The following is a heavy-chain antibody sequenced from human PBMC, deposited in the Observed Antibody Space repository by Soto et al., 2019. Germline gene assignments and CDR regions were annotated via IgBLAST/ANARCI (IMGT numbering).Heavy chain of an antibody. CDR3: ARDLGLLGLGMDV. V-gene: IGHV3-53*01. CDR2: IYSGGST. Sequence: GGSLRLSCAASGFTVSSNYMSWVRQAPGKGLEWVSVIYSGGSTYYADSVKGRFTISRDNSKNTLYLQMNSLRAEDTAMYYCARDLGLLGLGMDVWGQGTTVTVSS. D-gene: IGHD1-7*01. CDR1: GFTVSSNY. J-gene: IGHJ6*02.